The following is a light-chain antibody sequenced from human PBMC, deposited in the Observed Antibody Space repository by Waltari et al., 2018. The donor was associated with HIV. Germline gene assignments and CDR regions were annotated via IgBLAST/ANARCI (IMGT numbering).Light chain of an antibody. CDR2: MND. Sequence: QSVVTQPPSASRTPGQGVTISCSGSSSNIGDNYVYWYHQFPGTTPKLLIYMNDRRPSGVPDRFSGAKSGTSASLAISGLRSEDEADYYCATWDNSLSVWVFGGGSKLTVL. CDR1: SSNIGDNY. V-gene: IGLV1-47*01. CDR3: ATWDNSLSVWV. J-gene: IGLJ3*02.